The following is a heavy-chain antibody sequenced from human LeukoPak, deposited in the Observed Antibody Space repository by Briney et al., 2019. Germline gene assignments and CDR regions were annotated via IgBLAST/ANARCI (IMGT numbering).Heavy chain of an antibody. J-gene: IGHJ4*02. CDR3: ASYYYDSSGYYVDY. Sequence: GASVKVSCKASGGTFSSYAISWVRQAPGQGLEWMGGIIPIFGTANYAQKFQGRVTITTDESTSTACMELSSLRSEVSAVYYCASYYYDSSGYYVDYWGQGTLVTVSS. D-gene: IGHD3-22*01. CDR1: GGTFSSYA. V-gene: IGHV1-69*05. CDR2: IIPIFGTA.